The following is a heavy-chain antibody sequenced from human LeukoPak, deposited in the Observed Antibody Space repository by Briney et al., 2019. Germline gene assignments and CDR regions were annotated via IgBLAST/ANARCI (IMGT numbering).Heavy chain of an antibody. CDR2: ITSGGGFK. D-gene: IGHD3-10*01. V-gene: IGHV3-11*04. CDR3: ARVRPGSSGSYYRTS. CDR1: GFPFSDFH. J-gene: IGHJ1*01. Sequence: GGSLRLSYVGAGFPFSDFHMSWIRQAPGKGLEWVSYITSGGGFKYYADSVKGRFSISRDDSKNSVFLQMNSLRVEDTAVYYCARVRPGSSGSYYRTSWGQGTLVSVSS.